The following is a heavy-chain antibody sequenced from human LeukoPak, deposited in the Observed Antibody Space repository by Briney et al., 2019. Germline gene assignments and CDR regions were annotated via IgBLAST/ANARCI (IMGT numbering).Heavy chain of an antibody. CDR3: ARDGHDILTGYYTANYYYYGMDV. V-gene: IGHV3-13*01. CDR2: IGTAGDT. J-gene: IGHJ6*02. Sequence: GGSLRLSCAASGFTFSDYDMHWVRQATGKGLEWVSAIGTAGDTYYTGSVKGRFTISRDNAKNSLYLQMNSLRAEDTAVYYCARDGHDILTGYYTANYYYYGMDVWGQGTTVTVSS. CDR1: GFTFSDYD. D-gene: IGHD3-9*01.